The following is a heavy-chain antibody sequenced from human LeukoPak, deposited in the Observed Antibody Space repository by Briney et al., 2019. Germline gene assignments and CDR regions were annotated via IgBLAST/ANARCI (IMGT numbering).Heavy chain of an antibody. CDR1: GFTFSSYW. CDR2: INSDGSST. CDR3: AMVRGYYYHGLDV. J-gene: IGHJ6*02. Sequence: GGSLRLSCAASGFTFSSYWMHWVRQAPGKGLVWVSRINSDGSSTNYADSVKGRFTISRDNAMNTLYLQMNSLRAEDTAVYYCAMVRGYYYHGLDVWGQGTTVTVSS. V-gene: IGHV3-74*01. D-gene: IGHD3-10*01.